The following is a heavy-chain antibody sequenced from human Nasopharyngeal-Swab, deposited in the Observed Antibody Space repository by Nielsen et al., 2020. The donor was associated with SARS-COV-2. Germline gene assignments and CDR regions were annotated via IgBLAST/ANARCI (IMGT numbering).Heavy chain of an antibody. D-gene: IGHD3-3*01. CDR1: GGSISSGGYS. CDR3: ARHVSTTIFGVVIISYFDY. J-gene: IGHJ4*02. CDR2: IYYSGST. V-gene: IGHV4-61*08. Sequence: SETLSLTCAVSGGSISSGGYSCSWIRQPPGKGLEWIGYIYYSGSTNYNPSLKSRVTISVDTSKSQFSLKLSSVTAADTAVYYCARHVSTTIFGVVIISYFDYWGQGTLVTVSS.